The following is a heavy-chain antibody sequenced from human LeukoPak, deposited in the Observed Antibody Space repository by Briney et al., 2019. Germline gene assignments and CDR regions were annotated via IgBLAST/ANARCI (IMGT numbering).Heavy chain of an antibody. CDR2: ISGSGGST. Sequence: GGSLRLSCAASGFTFSSYAMSWVRQAPGKGLEWVSAISGSGGSTYYADSVKGRFTISRDNSKNTLYLQMNSLRAEDTAVYYCAKDPPSLGFFYYYYGMDVWGQGTTVTVSS. CDR1: GFTFSSYA. D-gene: IGHD7-27*01. CDR3: AKDPPSLGFFYYYYGMDV. V-gene: IGHV3-23*01. J-gene: IGHJ6*02.